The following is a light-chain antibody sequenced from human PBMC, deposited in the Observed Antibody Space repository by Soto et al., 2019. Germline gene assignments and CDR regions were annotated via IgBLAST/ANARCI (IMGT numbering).Light chain of an antibody. CDR3: QQYNNWPIT. J-gene: IGKJ5*01. Sequence: EIVLTRSPDTLSVSPLELATLYSMASQTVGSNLAWYQQKPGQAPRLLIYGASTRASDIPARFSGSGSVTEFALTISSLQSEDFAVYYCQQYNNWPITFGQGTRLEIK. CDR2: GAS. V-gene: IGKV3-15*01. CDR1: QTVGSN.